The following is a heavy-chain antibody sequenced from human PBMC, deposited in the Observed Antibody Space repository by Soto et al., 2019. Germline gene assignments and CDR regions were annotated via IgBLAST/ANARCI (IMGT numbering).Heavy chain of an antibody. J-gene: IGHJ3*02. D-gene: IGHD2-15*01. CDR1: GFTFSSYG. CDR3: ASDRYCSGGSCYSDAFDI. V-gene: IGHV3-33*01. CDR2: IWYDGSNK. Sequence: QVQLVESGGGVVQPGRSLRLSCAASGFTFSSYGMHWVRQAPGKGLEWVAVIWYDGSNKYYADSVKGRFTISRDNSKTTLYLQMNCLRAEDTAVYYCASDRYCSGGSCYSDAFDIWGQGTMVTVAS.